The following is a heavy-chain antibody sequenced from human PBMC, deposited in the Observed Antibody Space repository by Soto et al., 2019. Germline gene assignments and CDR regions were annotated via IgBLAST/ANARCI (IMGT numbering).Heavy chain of an antibody. Sequence: GGPLRLSYASSGVTCSNYGMHRVRQAPGKGLEWVAVISYDGSNKYYADSVKGRFTISRDNSKNTLYLQMNSLRAEDTAVYYCAPEPSSIVVVVAAKNWFDPWGQGTLVTVSS. V-gene: IGHV3-30*03. D-gene: IGHD2-15*01. CDR3: APEPSSIVVVVAAKNWFDP. J-gene: IGHJ5*02. CDR2: ISYDGSNK. CDR1: GVTCSNYG.